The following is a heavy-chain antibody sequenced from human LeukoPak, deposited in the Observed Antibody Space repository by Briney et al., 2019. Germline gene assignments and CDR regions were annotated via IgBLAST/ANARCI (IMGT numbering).Heavy chain of an antibody. J-gene: IGHJ3*02. CDR3: ARESSRIFEGGVTEGVAFDI. Sequence: GGSLRLSCAASGFTFSSYWMSWVRQAPGKGLEWVANIKQDGSEKYYVDSVKGRFTISRDNAKNSLYLQMNSLRAEDTTVYYCARESSRIFEGGVTEGVAFDIWGQGTMVTVSS. CDR2: IKQDGSEK. V-gene: IGHV3-7*01. CDR1: GFTFSSYW. D-gene: IGHD2-21*01.